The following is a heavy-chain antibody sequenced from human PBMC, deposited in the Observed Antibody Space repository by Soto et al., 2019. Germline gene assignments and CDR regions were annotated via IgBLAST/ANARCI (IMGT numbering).Heavy chain of an antibody. J-gene: IGHJ3*01. Sequence: PVGSLRLSCAASGFTFSSSEMYWVRQAPGNGLEWVSYIHPGGQPIFYADSVKGRFTISRDNAKKSLYLQMNSLRVEDTAVYYCARRGSSWGQGTMVTVSS. CDR3: ARRGSS. D-gene: IGHD2-2*01. V-gene: IGHV3-48*03. CDR2: IHPGGQPI. CDR1: GFTFSSSE.